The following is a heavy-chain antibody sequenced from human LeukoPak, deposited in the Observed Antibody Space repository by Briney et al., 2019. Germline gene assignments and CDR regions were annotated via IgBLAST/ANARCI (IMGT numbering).Heavy chain of an antibody. Sequence: GGSLRLSCTASGFTFGDYAMTWIRQAPGKGLEWVGFIRSKAYGETADYAASVKGRFTISRDDSKAIAYLQMNSLKTEDTAVYHCTRDRGAYNLYDYWGQGTLVTVSS. J-gene: IGHJ4*02. CDR2: IRSKAYGETA. D-gene: IGHD1-1*01. V-gene: IGHV3-49*03. CDR1: GFTFGDYA. CDR3: TRDRGAYNLYDY.